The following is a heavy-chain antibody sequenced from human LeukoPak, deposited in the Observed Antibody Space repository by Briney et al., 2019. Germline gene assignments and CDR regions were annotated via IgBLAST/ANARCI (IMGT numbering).Heavy chain of an antibody. CDR1: GYSFTSYW. Sequence: PGESLKISCKGSGYSFTSYWIGWVRQMPGKGLEWMGIIYPGDSDTRYSPSFQGQVTISADKSISTAYLQWSSLKASDTAMYYCARHGASYDFWSGYHNDHYYYGMDVWGQGTTVTVSS. J-gene: IGHJ6*02. V-gene: IGHV5-51*01. CDR2: IYPGDSDT. CDR3: ARHGASYDFWSGYHNDHYYYGMDV. D-gene: IGHD3-3*01.